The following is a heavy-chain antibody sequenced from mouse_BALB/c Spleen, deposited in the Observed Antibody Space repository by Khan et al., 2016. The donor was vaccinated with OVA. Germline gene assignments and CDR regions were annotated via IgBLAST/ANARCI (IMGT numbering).Heavy chain of an antibody. Sequence: QVRLKESGPGLVAPSQSLSITCTVSGFSLSRYNVHWVRQPPGKGLEWLGMIWGGGGTDYTSALKSRLSISKGDSKRQVFLKMSSLQSDDTAIYYCTRAYYRYDGYYAMDYWGQGTSVTVSS. CDR1: GFSLSRYN. D-gene: IGHD2-14*01. J-gene: IGHJ4*01. CDR3: TRAYYRYDGYYAMDY. CDR2: IWGGGGT. V-gene: IGHV2-6-4*01.